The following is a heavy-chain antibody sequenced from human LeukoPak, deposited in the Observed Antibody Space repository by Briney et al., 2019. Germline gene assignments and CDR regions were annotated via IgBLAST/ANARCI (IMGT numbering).Heavy chain of an antibody. V-gene: IGHV5-51*01. D-gene: IGHD5-18*01. CDR1: GYSFTSYW. CDR3: ARQTAMGRSGDY. J-gene: IGHJ4*02. CDR2: IDPSDSET. Sequence: GESLKISCKAAGYSFTSYWIGWVRQMRGKGLGWMGIIDPSDSETRYTPSFQGQVTISVDKSLTTADLQWNSLKASDTAMYYCARQTAMGRSGDYWGQGTLVTVSS.